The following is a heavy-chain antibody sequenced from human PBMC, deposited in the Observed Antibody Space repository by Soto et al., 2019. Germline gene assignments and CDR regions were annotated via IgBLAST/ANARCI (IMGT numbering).Heavy chain of an antibody. J-gene: IGHJ4*02. CDR3: ARVGWIQYYFDY. CDR1: GGSVSSGSYY. D-gene: IGHD5-18*01. V-gene: IGHV4-61*01. Sequence: SETLSLTCTVSGGSVSSGSYYWSWIRQPPGKGLEWIGYIYYSGSTNYNPSLKSRVTISVDTSKNQFSLKLSSVTAADTAVYYCARVGWIQYYFDYWGQGTLVTVSS. CDR2: IYYSGST.